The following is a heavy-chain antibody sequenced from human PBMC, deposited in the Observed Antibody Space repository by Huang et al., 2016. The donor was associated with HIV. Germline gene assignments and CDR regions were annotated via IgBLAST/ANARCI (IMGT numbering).Heavy chain of an antibody. CDR3: ARGQLGSYGDYDVLY. CDR2: IIPMCGTP. V-gene: IGHV1-69*13. CDR1: GGTFSKYA. J-gene: IGHJ4*02. Sequence: QVQLVQSGAEVKTPGSSVKVSCKASGGTFSKYAISWVRQAPGQGLEWMGGIIPMCGTPNYARKFQGRVMITADDSTSTTYVEVSSLRSEDTALYYCARGQLGSYGDYDVLYWGQGTLVTVSS. D-gene: IGHD4-17*01.